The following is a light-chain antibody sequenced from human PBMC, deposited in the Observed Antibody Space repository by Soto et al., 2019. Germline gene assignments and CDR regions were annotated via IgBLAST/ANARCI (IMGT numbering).Light chain of an antibody. V-gene: IGKV3-11*01. J-gene: IGKJ4*01. CDR1: QSVSSF. CDR3: QQRTNWLT. CDR2: DAA. Sequence: EIVLTQSPATLSLSPGERATLSCRASQSVSSFFAWYQQKPGQAPRLPIDDAANRATGIPARFSGSGSGTDFTLTSSSLEPEDFAVYYCQQRTNWLTFGGGTKVEIK.